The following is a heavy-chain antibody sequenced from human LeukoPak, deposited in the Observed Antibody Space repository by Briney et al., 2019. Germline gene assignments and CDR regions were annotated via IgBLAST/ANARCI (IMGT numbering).Heavy chain of an antibody. CDR1: GFTFSSYS. V-gene: IGHV3-21*01. Sequence: GGSLRLSCAASGFTFSSYSMNWVRQAPGKGLESVSSISSSSSYIYYADSVKGRFTISRDNAKNSLYLQMNSLRAEDTAVYYCARPWGYYYYYGMDVWGQGTTVTVSS. CDR3: ARPWGYYYYYGMDV. D-gene: IGHD7-27*01. J-gene: IGHJ6*02. CDR2: ISSSSSYI.